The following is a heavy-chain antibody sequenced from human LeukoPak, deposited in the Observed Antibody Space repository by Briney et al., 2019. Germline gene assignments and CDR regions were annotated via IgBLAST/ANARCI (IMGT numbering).Heavy chain of an antibody. CDR2: ISSSSSHI. Sequence: PGGSLRLSCAASGFTFSDYYMTWMRQAPGKGLEWISYISSSSSHINYADSVKGRFTISRDNAKNSLFLQMNSLRAEDTALYYCARGKYPGAFDIWGQGTMVGVSS. J-gene: IGHJ3*02. CDR1: GFTFSDYY. V-gene: IGHV3-11*06. CDR3: ARGKYPGAFDI. D-gene: IGHD3-10*01.